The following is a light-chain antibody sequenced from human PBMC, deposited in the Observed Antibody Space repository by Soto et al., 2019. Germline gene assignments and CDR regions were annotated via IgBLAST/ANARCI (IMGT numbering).Light chain of an antibody. J-gene: IGKJ1*01. CDR3: QQYGTSHWT. CDR1: QSVSSIY. Sequence: EIVLTQSPGTLSLSPGERATLSCRASQSVSSIYLAWYQQKPGQAPRLLIYGASSRATGIPDRFSGSGSGTDFTLTISRLEPEDFAVYYCQQYGTSHWTFGQGTKVEIK. CDR2: GAS. V-gene: IGKV3-20*01.